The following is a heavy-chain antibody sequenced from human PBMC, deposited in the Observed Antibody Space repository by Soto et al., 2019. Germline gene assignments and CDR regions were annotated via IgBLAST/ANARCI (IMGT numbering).Heavy chain of an antibody. Sequence: QVHLGQSGAEVKKLGAPVKVSCKASGSTLTGYGITWVRQAPGQGLGWMGWISAHNGNTDYAQKLQGRVIVTRDTSTSTAYMELRSLISDDTAVYYCARGRYGDYWGQGALVTVSS. V-gene: IGHV1-18*01. CDR2: ISAHNGNT. CDR1: GSTLTGYG. CDR3: ARGRYGDY. J-gene: IGHJ4*02. D-gene: IGHD1-1*01.